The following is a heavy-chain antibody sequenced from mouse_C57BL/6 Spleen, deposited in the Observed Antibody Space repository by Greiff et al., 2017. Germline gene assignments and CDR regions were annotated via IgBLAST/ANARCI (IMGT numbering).Heavy chain of an antibody. CDR2: IYPGDGDT. Sequence: QVQLQQSGAELVKPGASVKISCKASGYAFSSYWMNWVRQRPGKGLEWIGQIYPGDGDTNYNGKFKGKATLTADKSASTAYMQLSSLTSEDAAVYFCARSGSNDFWYFDVWGTGTTVTVSS. D-gene: IGHD2-12*01. CDR3: ARSGSNDFWYFDV. V-gene: IGHV1-80*01. CDR1: GYAFSSYW. J-gene: IGHJ1*03.